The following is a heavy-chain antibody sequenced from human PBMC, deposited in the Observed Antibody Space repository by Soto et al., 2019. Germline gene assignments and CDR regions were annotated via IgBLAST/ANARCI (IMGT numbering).Heavy chain of an antibody. CDR1: GYTFTSFG. Sequence: ASVKVSCKTSGYTFTSFGVSWVRQALGQGLEWMGWISGYNGKTKYAQKLQGRVTMTTDTSTSTAYMELRSLRSDDTAVYYCARIPYYDILTGPLDYWGQGTLVTVSS. CDR3: ARIPYYDILTGPLDY. D-gene: IGHD3-9*01. V-gene: IGHV1-18*04. J-gene: IGHJ4*02. CDR2: ISGYNGKT.